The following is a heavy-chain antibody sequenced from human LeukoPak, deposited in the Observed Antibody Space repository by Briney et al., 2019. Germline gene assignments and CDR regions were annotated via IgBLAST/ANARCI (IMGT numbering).Heavy chain of an antibody. CDR1: GASIRSHY. CDR3: ARAQVYYDSSSYYPDY. J-gene: IGHJ4*02. V-gene: IGHV4-30-4*08. CDR2: IYYSGST. Sequence: TLSLTCTVSGASIRSHYWSWIRQPPGKGLEWIGYIYYSGSTYYNPSLKSRVTISVDTSKNQFSLKLSSVTAADTAVYYCARAQVYYDSSSYYPDYWGQGTLVTVSS. D-gene: IGHD3-22*01.